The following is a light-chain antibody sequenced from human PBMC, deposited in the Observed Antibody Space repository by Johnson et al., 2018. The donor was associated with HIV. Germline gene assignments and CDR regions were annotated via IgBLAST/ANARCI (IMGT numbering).Light chain of an antibody. J-gene: IGLJ1*01. Sequence: QSVLTQPPSVSAAPGQKVTISCSGSSSNIGNNYVSWYQQLPGTAPKLLIYENNKRPSGIPDRFSGSKSGTSATLGITGLQTGDEAEYYCGTWDSSLSAVPYVCGTGTKVTVL. CDR2: ENN. CDR3: GTWDSSLSAVPYV. CDR1: SSNIGNNY. V-gene: IGLV1-51*02.